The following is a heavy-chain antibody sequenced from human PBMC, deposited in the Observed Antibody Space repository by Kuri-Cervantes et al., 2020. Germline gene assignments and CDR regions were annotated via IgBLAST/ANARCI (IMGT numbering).Heavy chain of an antibody. Sequence: SETLSLTCTVSGGSISNYYWSWIRQSPGKGLYWIGYIDYSGSTNYNPSLKSRVTIPVDTSKNQFSLKLSSMTAADTAVYYCASSGQLGFWGQGTLVTVSS. D-gene: IGHD6-13*01. CDR3: ASSGQLGF. J-gene: IGHJ4*02. CDR2: IDYSGST. CDR1: GGSISNYY. V-gene: IGHV4-59*12.